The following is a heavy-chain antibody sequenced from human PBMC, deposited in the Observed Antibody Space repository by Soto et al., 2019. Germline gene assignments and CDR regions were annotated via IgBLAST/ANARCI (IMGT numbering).Heavy chain of an antibody. Sequence: PGGTLSLSCPASGFVFSSYTMNWVRQAPGKGLEWVASVSFSGDIYYADSLEGRFTISRDDSKNSLYLQMNSLRAEDTAVYYCAGGCSSASCYYYWGQGTLVTVSS. CDR1: GFVFSSYT. V-gene: IGHV3-21*01. CDR3: AGGCSSASCYYY. D-gene: IGHD2-2*01. J-gene: IGHJ4*02. CDR2: VSFSGDI.